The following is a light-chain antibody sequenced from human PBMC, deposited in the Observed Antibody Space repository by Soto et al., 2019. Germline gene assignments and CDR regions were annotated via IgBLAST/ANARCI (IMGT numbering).Light chain of an antibody. Sequence: EIVMTQSPATLSVSPGERATLSCRASQSVSSNLAWYQQKPGQAPRLLSYGASTRATGIPARFSGSESGTEFTLTISSLQSEDFAVYYCQQYNNWPPFTFGPGTKVDIK. V-gene: IGKV3-15*01. CDR1: QSVSSN. J-gene: IGKJ3*01. CDR3: QQYNNWPPFT. CDR2: GAS.